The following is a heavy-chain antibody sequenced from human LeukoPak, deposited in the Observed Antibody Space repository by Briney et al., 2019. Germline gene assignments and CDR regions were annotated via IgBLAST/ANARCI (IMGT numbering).Heavy chain of an antibody. CDR2: IGGRDGST. J-gene: IGHJ4*02. CDR3: AKGHYYGSGSLDY. D-gene: IGHD3-10*01. V-gene: IGHV3-23*01. Sequence: SGGSLRLSCAASGFTFSNYWIRWVRQAPGKGLEWVSAIGGRDGSTYYADSVKGRFTISRDNSKNTLYVQMNSLRAEDTAVYYCAKGHYYGSGSLDYWGQGTLVTVSS. CDR1: GFTFSNYW.